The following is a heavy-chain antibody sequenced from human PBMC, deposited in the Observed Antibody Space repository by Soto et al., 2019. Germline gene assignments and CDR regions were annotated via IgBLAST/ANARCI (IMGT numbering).Heavy chain of an antibody. V-gene: IGHV4-39*01. CDR3: ARSAPTYYYGSGSYLRSPIDY. J-gene: IGHJ4*02. Sequence: SETLSLTCTVSGGSISSSSYYWGWIRQPPGKGLEWIGSIYYSGSTYYNPSLKSRVTISVDTSKNQFSLKLSAVTAADTAVYYCARSAPTYYYGSGSYLRSPIDYWGQGTLVTVSS. CDR1: GGSISSSSYY. CDR2: IYYSGST. D-gene: IGHD3-10*01.